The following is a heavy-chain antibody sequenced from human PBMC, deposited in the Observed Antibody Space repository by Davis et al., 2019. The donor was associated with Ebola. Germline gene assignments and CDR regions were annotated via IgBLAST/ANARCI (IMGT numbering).Heavy chain of an antibody. D-gene: IGHD2-2*02. V-gene: IGHV1-46*01. CDR2: INPSGGST. CDR3: ARAPPRYCSSTSCYTGIPSYGMDV. CDR1: GYTFTSYY. Sequence: ASVTVSCKASGYTFTSYYMHWVRQAPGQGLEWRGIINPSGGSTSYAQKFQGRVTMTRDTSTSTVYMELSSLRSEDTAVYYCARAPPRYCSSTSCYTGIPSYGMDVWGQGTTVTVSS. J-gene: IGHJ6*02.